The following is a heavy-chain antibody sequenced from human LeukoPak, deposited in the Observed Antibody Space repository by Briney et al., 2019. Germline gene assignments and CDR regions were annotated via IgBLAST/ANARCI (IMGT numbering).Heavy chain of an antibody. CDR3: ARDRYCSSTSCYTALGNKFDY. Sequence: PGGSLRLSCAASGFTFSSYSMNWVRQAPGKGLEGVSSIISSRSYIYYADSVKGRFTITRDNAKNSLYLQMNSLRAEDTAVYYCARDRYCSSTSCYTALGNKFDYWGQGTLVTVSS. CDR1: GFTFSSYS. V-gene: IGHV3-21*01. D-gene: IGHD2-2*02. CDR2: IISSRSYI. J-gene: IGHJ4*02.